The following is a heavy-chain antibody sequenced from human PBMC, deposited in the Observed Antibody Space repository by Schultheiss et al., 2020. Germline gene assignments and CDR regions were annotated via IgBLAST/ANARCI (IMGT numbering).Heavy chain of an antibody. D-gene: IGHD2-15*01. V-gene: IGHV3-21*01. CDR3: AREWVVVVVAATRGMDV. CDR1: GFTFSSYS. CDR2: ISSSSSYI. J-gene: IGHJ6*02. Sequence: GGSLRLSCAASGFTFSSYSMNWVRQAPGKGLEWVSSISSSSSYIYYADSVKGRFTISRDNAKNSLYLQMNSLRAEDTAVYYCAREWVVVVVAATRGMDVWGQGTTVTVS.